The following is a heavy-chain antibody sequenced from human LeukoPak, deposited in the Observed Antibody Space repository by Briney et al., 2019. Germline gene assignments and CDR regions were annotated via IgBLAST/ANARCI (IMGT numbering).Heavy chain of an antibody. CDR3: ARRAGAYSHPYDY. Sequence: GVLRLSCAASGFTFSDHYMDWVRQAPGKGLEWVGRTRNKANSYTTEYAASVKGRFTISRDDSKNSLYLQMNSLRAEDTAVYYCARRAGAYSHPYDYWGQGTLVTVSS. CDR1: GFTFSDHY. J-gene: IGHJ4*02. CDR2: TRNKANSYTT. V-gene: IGHV3-72*01. D-gene: IGHD4/OR15-4a*01.